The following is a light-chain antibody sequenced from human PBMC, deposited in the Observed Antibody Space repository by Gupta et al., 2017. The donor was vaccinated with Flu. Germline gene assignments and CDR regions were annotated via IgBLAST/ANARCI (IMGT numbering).Light chain of an antibody. CDR2: EVS. V-gene: IGLV2-8*01. Sequence: SVPISCTGTSSDVGGFNYVSWYQQHPGKVPKLMIYEVSQRPSGVPDRFSGSKSGYTASLTVSGLQAEDEADYYCSSYAGSDKDVFGTGTKVTVL. CDR1: SSDVGGFNY. J-gene: IGLJ1*01. CDR3: SSYAGSDKDV.